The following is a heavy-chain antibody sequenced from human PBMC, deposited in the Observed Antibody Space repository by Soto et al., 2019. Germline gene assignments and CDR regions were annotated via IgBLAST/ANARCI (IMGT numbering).Heavy chain of an antibody. CDR2: ISGSGGYT. D-gene: IGHD2-15*01. CDR3: ATRFRVALLTPEMD. Sequence: EVQLLESGGDLVQPGGSLRLSCAASGLTFSSYAMSWVRQAPGKGLEWVAVISGSGGYTDYADSVKGRFTISRDNSKNTLYLQMNSLRAEDTALYYCATRFRVALLTPEMDWGQGTLVTVSS. J-gene: IGHJ4*02. CDR1: GLTFSSYA. V-gene: IGHV3-23*01.